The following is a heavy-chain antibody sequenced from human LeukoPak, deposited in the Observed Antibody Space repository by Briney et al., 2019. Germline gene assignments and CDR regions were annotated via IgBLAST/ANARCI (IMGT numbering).Heavy chain of an antibody. CDR1: GFTLSSYS. V-gene: IGHV3-48*01. CDR2: ISGSSSTI. Sequence: GGSLRLSCAASGFTLSSYSMNWVRQGPGKGLEWVSYISGSSSTIYYADSVKGRFTISRDNSENTLYLQMNSLRAEDTAVYYCARGGDGMDVWGQGTTVTVSS. CDR3: ARGGDGMDV. D-gene: IGHD3-10*01. J-gene: IGHJ6*02.